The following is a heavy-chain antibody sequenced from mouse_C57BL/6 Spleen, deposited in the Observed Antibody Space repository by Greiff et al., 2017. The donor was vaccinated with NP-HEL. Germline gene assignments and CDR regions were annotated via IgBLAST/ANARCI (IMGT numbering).Heavy chain of an antibody. D-gene: IGHD2-4*01. J-gene: IGHJ2*01. CDR3: ARSLDYDGGYYFDY. CDR1: GYAFSSSW. Sequence: VQLQQSGPELVKPGASVKISCKASGYAFSSSWMNWVKQRPGKGLEWIGRIYPGDGDTNYNGKFKGKATLTADKSSSTAYMQLSSLTSEDSAVYFCARSLDYDGGYYFDYWGQGTTLTVSS. V-gene: IGHV1-82*01. CDR2: IYPGDGDT.